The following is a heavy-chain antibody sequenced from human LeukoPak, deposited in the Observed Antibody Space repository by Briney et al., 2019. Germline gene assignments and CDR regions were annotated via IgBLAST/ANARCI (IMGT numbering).Heavy chain of an antibody. J-gene: IGHJ4*02. CDR3: ARTPRYSSGWYD. CDR2: ISHSGST. D-gene: IGHD6-19*01. V-gene: IGHV4-38-2*02. Sequence: PSETLSLTCTVSGYSISSGHSWGWIRQPPGKGLEWIGSISHSGSTYYNPSLESRLTISVDTSNSQFFLKLTSVTATDTAVYYCARTPRYSSGWYDWGQGTLVTVSS. CDR1: GYSISSGHS.